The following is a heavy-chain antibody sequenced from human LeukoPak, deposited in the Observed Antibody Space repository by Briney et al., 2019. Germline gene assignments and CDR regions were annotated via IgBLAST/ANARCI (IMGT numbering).Heavy chain of an antibody. CDR3: VKDRGYSTFDY. J-gene: IGHJ4*02. V-gene: IGHV3-7*03. CDR1: GFLFSNSW. Sequence: GGSLRLSCEASGFLFSNSWMSWVRQAPGKGLEWVANMNQDGSERNYVDSVKGRLTISRDNAKGSLYLQMNGLRAEDTAVYFCVKDRGYSTFDYWGQGALVTVSS. D-gene: IGHD4-23*01. CDR2: MNQDGSER.